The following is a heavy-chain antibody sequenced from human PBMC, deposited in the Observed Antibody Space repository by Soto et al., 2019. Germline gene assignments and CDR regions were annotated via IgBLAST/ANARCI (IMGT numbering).Heavy chain of an antibody. CDR2: IYYSGNT. Sequence: SETLSLTCTVSGGSISSSSYYWGWIRQPPGKGLEWIGSIYYSGNTYYNPSLKSRVTISVDTAKNQFSLKLSSVTAADTAVYYCARVGIAAAGMEAFDISGQGTMVTVSS. CDR3: ARVGIAAAGMEAFDI. D-gene: IGHD6-13*01. V-gene: IGHV4-39*01. CDR1: GGSISSSSYY. J-gene: IGHJ3*02.